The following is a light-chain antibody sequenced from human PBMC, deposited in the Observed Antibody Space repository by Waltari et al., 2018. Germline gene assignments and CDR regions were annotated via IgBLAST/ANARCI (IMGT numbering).Light chain of an antibody. Sequence: LVLTQSPSASASLGASVKLTCTLSRGHSTNVIAWLQKRPEKGPRFVMKVNSVGSHSKGDEIPDRFSGSSSGAERYLTISSLQSEDEADYYCQTGGHGTWVFGGGTKLTVL. CDR2: VNSVGSH. CDR3: QTGGHGTWV. V-gene: IGLV4-69*01. J-gene: IGLJ3*02. CDR1: RGHSTNV.